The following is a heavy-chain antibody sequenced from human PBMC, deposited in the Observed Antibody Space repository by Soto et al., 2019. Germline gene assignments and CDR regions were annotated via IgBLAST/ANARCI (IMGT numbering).Heavy chain of an antibody. CDR2: IYHSGGT. CDR1: GGSINSGGDS. J-gene: IGHJ5*02. Sequence: QLQLQESGSGLLKPSQTLSLTCAVSGGSINSGGDSWSWIRQPPGKGLEWIGYIYHSGGTYYNPSLNSRVIISIDRSKNQFSLKLTSVTAADTAVYCCARTAAGGWFDPWGQGTLVTVSS. CDR3: ARTAAGGWFDP. D-gene: IGHD3-10*01. V-gene: IGHV4-30-2*01.